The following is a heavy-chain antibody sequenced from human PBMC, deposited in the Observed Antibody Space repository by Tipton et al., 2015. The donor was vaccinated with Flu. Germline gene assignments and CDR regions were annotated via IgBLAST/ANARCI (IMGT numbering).Heavy chain of an antibody. CDR3: ARGHYYDSRLFDY. J-gene: IGHJ4*02. Sequence: GSLRLSCATSEFSFSNYELSWVRQAPGKGLEWISFISRRGDIVHYADSVRGRFTISRDNAKKSMSLQMHNLRAEDTAVYHCARGHYYDSRLFDYWGQGSQATVAS. V-gene: IGHV3-48*03. CDR1: EFSFSNYE. CDR2: ISRRGDIV. D-gene: IGHD3-22*01.